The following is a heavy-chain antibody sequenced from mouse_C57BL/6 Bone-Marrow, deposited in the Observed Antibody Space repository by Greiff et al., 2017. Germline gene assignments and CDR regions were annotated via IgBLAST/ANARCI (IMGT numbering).Heavy chain of an antibody. V-gene: IGHV1-7*01. CDR3: ARYWKSYGFDY. CDR1: GYTFTSYW. D-gene: IGHD1-1*02. J-gene: IGHJ2*01. CDR2: INPSSGYT. Sequence: QVHVKQSGAELAKPGASVKLSCKASGYTFTSYWMHWVKQRPGQGLEWIGYINPSSGYTKYNQKFKDKATLTADKSSSTAYMQLSSLTYEDSAVYYCARYWKSYGFDYWGQGTTLTVSS.